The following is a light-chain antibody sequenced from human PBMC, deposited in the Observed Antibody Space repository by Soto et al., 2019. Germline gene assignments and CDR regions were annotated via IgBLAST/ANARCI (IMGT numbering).Light chain of an antibody. J-gene: IGKJ1*01. V-gene: IGKV1-5*01. CDR1: QSINNR. CDR3: QQFIDGWT. CDR2: DAS. Sequence: IQMTQSPSTLSASIGDRVTITCRASQSINNRLAWYQQMPGKAPNLLIYDASTLESGVPSRFRGSGSETEFPLTISGLQPDAFATYYCQQFIDGWTFGQGTKVEIK.